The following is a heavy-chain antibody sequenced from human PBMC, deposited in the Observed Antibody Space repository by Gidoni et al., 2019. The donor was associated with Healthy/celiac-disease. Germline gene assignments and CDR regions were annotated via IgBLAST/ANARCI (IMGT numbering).Heavy chain of an antibody. CDR2: ISGSGGST. Sequence: EVQLLESGGGLVQPGGSLRLSCAASGFTFRSYAMSWVRQAPGKGLEWVSAISGSGGSTYYADSVKGRFTISRDNAKNTLYLQMNSLRAEDTAVYYCATSGSYPRRYYFDYWGQGTLVTVSS. CDR1: GFTFRSYA. D-gene: IGHD1-26*01. CDR3: ATSGSYPRRYYFDY. J-gene: IGHJ4*02. V-gene: IGHV3-23*01.